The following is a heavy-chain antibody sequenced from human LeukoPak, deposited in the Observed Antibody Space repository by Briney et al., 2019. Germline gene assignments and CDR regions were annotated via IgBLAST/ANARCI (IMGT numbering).Heavy chain of an antibody. CDR2: ISSSSSYI. CDR3: ARDFGLDAFDI. D-gene: IGHD3-10*01. Sequence: PGGSLRLSCAASEFTFSSYSMNWVRQAPGKGLEWVSSISSSSSYIYYADSVKGRFTISRDNAKNSLYLQMNSLRAEDTAVYYCARDFGLDAFDIXGQGTMVTVSS. CDR1: EFTFSSYS. J-gene: IGHJ3*02. V-gene: IGHV3-21*01.